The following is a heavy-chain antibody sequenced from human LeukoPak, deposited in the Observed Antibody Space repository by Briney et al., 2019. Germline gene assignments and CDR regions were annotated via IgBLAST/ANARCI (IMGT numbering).Heavy chain of an antibody. CDR3: ARDGEYGDYNAFAI. CDR2: MNPNSGNT. Sequence: ASVKVSCKASGYTFTSYDINWVRQATGQGCEWMGWMNPNSGNTGYAQKFQGRVTMTRNNSISTTCSGLSRLRLVATAMYYLARDGEYGDYNAFAIWGQGTMVTVSS. D-gene: IGHD4-17*01. J-gene: IGHJ3*02. CDR1: GYTFTSYD. V-gene: IGHV1-8*01.